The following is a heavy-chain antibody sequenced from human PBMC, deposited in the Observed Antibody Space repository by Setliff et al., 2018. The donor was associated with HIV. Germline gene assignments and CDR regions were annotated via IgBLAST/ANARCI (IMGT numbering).Heavy chain of an antibody. J-gene: IGHJ4*02. V-gene: IGHV4-39*01. Sequence: PSETLSLTCAVSGGSISNNNYYWGWIRQPPGKGLEWIGSIYFTGTTYYNRSLKSRVTISVDTSKNQFSLKLSSVTAADTAIYFCARGALSLTMTKLLSFFDSWGQGTQVTVSS. CDR3: ARGALSLTMTKLLSFFDS. D-gene: IGHD3-22*01. CDR1: GGSISNNNYY. CDR2: IYFTGTT.